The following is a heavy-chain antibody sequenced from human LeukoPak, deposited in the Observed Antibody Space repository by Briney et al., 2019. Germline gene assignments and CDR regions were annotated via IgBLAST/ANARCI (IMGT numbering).Heavy chain of an antibody. CDR3: AKGGSYSSSWGAFDI. V-gene: IGHV3-30*18. CDR2: ISYDGSNK. Sequence: PGGSLRLSCAASGFTFSSYGMHWVRQAPGKGLEWVAVISYDGSNKYYADSVKGRFTISRDNSKNTLYLQMNSLRAEDTVMYYCAKGGSYSSSWGAFDIWGQGTMVTVSS. J-gene: IGHJ3*02. CDR1: GFTFSSYG. D-gene: IGHD6-13*01.